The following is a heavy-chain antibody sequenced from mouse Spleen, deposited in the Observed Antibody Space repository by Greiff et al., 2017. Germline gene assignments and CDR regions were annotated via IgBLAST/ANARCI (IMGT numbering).Heavy chain of an antibody. CDR3: ARTGRRENLYFDY. CDR1: GYTFTDYN. J-gene: IGHJ2*01. CDR2: INPNNGGT. Sequence: EVQLQQSGPELVMPGASVKMSCKASGYTFTDYNMHWVKQSHGKSLEWIGYINPNNGGTSYNQKFKGKATLTVNKSSSTAYMELRSLTSEDSAVYYCARTGRRENLYFDYWGQGTTLTVSS. V-gene: IGHV1-22*01. D-gene: IGHD4-1*01.